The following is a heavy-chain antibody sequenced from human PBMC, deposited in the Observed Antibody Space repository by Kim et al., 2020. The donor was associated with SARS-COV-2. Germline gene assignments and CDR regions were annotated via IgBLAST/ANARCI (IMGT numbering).Heavy chain of an antibody. Sequence: QGFKGRFVFSVDTSGSTAYLQISSLKAEDTAVYYCARADSSGWYEYYFDYWGQGTLVTVSS. D-gene: IGHD6-19*01. J-gene: IGHJ4*02. V-gene: IGHV7-4-1*02. CDR3: ARADSSGWYEYYFDY.